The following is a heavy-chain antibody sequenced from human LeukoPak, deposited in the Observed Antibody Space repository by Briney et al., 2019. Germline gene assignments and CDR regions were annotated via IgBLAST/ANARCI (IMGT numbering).Heavy chain of an antibody. CDR3: AKVGAWELQRVFEN. D-gene: IGHD1-26*01. Sequence: GGSLRLSCEVSGFTFSSYWMTWARHIPGKGLEWXANINRDGSEQHYVESVKGRFTISRDNGRNSLYLQMDSLRVDDTAVYYCAKVGAWELQRVFENWGQGTLVTVSS. CDR2: INRDGSEQ. CDR1: GFTFSSYW. V-gene: IGHV3-7*01. J-gene: IGHJ4*02.